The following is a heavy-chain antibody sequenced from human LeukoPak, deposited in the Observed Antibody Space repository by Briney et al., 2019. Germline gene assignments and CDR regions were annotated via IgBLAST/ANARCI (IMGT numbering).Heavy chain of an antibody. Sequence: SQTLSLTCAISGDSVSRNSAAWNWIRQSPSRGLEWLGRTYYRSKWYSEYAVSVKSRITIDPDTSKNQFSLQLNSVTPEDTAVYYCVSLTGDESYWGQGTLVTVSS. V-gene: IGHV6-1*01. J-gene: IGHJ4*02. CDR1: GDSVSRNSAA. CDR2: TYYRSKWYS. D-gene: IGHD7-27*01. CDR3: VSLTGDESY.